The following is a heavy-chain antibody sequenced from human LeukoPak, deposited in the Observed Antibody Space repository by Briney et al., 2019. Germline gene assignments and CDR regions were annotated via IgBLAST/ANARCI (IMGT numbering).Heavy chain of an antibody. D-gene: IGHD3-10*01. J-gene: IGHJ6*02. CDR3: ARSMVRGVRYGMDV. V-gene: IGHV3-74*01. Sequence: GGSLRLSCAASGFTFSSYWMHWLRLAPGKELVWFSRINSDGSSTSYADSVKGRFTISTDNAKNTLYLQMNSLRAEDTAVYYCARSMVRGVRYGMDVWGQGTTVTVSS. CDR2: INSDGSST. CDR1: GFTFSSYW.